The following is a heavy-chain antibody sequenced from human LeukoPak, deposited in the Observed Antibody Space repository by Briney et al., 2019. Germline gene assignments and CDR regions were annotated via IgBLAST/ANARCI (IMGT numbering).Heavy chain of an antibody. J-gene: IGHJ3*02. Sequence: PSEPLSLTCTVSGGSINSGTDYWSWIRQPAGKGLEWIGHTFSSGSTNYNPSLKSRVTISVDTSKNQFSLSLTSVTAADTAIYYCAKTWSGTFHIWAQGTMVTVSS. V-gene: IGHV4-61*09. CDR3: AKTWSGTFHI. CDR1: GGSINSGTDY. CDR2: TFSSGST. D-gene: IGHD2-15*01.